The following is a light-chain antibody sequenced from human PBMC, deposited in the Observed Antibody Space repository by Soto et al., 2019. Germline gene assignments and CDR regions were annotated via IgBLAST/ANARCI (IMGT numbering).Light chain of an antibody. J-gene: IGKJ4*01. CDR3: QQRSNWHLT. CDR1: QSVSSY. CDR2: DAS. V-gene: IGKV3D-11*02. Sequence: EIVLTQSPATLSLSPGERATLSCRASQSVSSYLAWYQQKPGQAPRLLIYDASNRATGIPARFSGSGPGTDFTLTISSLEPEDFAVYDCQQRSNWHLTFGGGTKVEIK.